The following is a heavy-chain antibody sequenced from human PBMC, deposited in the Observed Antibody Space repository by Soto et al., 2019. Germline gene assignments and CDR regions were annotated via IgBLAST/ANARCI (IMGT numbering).Heavy chain of an antibody. J-gene: IGHJ4*02. V-gene: IGHV3-30-3*01. CDR2: ISYDGSNK. CDR3: ARGVTDTAMLRSIAYYFDH. D-gene: IGHD5-18*01. Sequence: GGSLRLSCAASGFTFSSYAMHWVRQAPGKGLEWVAVISYDGSNKYYADSVKGRFTISRDNSKNTLYLQMNSLRAEDTAVYYCARGVTDTAMLRSIAYYFDHWGQGTLVTVSS. CDR1: GFTFSSYA.